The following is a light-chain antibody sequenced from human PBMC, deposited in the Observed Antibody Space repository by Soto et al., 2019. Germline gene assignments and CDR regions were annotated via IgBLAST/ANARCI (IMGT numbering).Light chain of an antibody. CDR3: QQYNNYGSWT. CDR2: KAS. CDR1: QSISGW. Sequence: DIQMTQSPSTLSASVGDRVTITCRASQSISGWLAWYQQNPGKAPKLLIYKASTLESGVPSRFRGSGSGTEFTLTISSLQPDDFATYYCQQYNNYGSWTFGQGTKVEIK. V-gene: IGKV1-5*03. J-gene: IGKJ1*01.